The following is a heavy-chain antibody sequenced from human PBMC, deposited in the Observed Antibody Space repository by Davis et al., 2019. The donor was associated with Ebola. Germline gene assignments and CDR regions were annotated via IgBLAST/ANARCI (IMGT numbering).Heavy chain of an antibody. CDR1: GFTFDDYA. V-gene: IGHV3-9*01. D-gene: IGHD2-2*01. J-gene: IGHJ6*02. CDR3: ARHYCSSTSCYAGIYYYYYGMDV. CDR2: ISWNSGSI. Sequence: SLKISCAASGFTFDDYAMHWVRQAPGKGLEWVSGISWNSGSIGYADSLKGRFTISRDNAKNSLYLQMNSLRAEDTAVYYCARHYCSSTSCYAGIYYYYYGMDVWGQGTTVTVSS.